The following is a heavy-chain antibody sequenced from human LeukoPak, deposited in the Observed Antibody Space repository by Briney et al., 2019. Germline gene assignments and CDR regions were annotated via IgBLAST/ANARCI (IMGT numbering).Heavy chain of an antibody. Sequence: GGSLRLSCAASGFSFSNDWMSWVRQAPGKGLEWVANIKQDGSEKYYVDSVKGRFTISRDNARNSLYLQMNSLRAEDTAMYYCARERWLQLWYFDYWGPGTLVTVSS. CDR1: GFSFSNDW. CDR3: ARERWLQLWYFDY. CDR2: IKQDGSEK. V-gene: IGHV3-7*04. D-gene: IGHD5-24*01. J-gene: IGHJ4*02.